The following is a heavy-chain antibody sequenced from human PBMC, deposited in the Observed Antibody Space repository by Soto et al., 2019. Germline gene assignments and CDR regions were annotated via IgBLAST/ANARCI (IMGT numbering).Heavy chain of an antibody. CDR3: ARGSKTAFDP. Sequence: EVQLVESGGGLVQPGGSLRLSCAAPGFTFSPYWMHWVRQTPGKGLVWVSRINAEGNTIYADSVKGRFTISRDNAKNMLYLQMTSLRAEDTAVYFCARGSKTAFDPWGQGTLVTVSS. J-gene: IGHJ5*02. CDR2: INAEGNT. V-gene: IGHV3-74*01. CDR1: GFTFSPYW. D-gene: IGHD2-21*02.